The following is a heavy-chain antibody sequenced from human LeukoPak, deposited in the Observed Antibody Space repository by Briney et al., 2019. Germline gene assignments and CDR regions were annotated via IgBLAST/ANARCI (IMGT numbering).Heavy chain of an antibody. V-gene: IGHV3-23*01. CDR3: AKARVWYQLLLIDY. J-gene: IGHJ4*02. CDR2: ISGSGGST. Sequence: GGSLRLSCAASGFTFSSYGMSWVRQAPGKGLEWVSAISGSGGSTYYADSVKGRFTISRDNSKNTLYLQMNSLRAEDTAVYYCAKARVWYQLLLIDYWGQGTLVTVSS. CDR1: GFTFSSYG. D-gene: IGHD2-2*01.